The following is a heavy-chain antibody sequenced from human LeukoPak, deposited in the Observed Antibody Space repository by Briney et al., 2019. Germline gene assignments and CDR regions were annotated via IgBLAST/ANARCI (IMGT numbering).Heavy chain of an antibody. CDR1: GFTFSSYG. CDR3: ARRDGYSSSNPYFQH. J-gene: IGHJ1*01. CDR2: IRYDGSNK. D-gene: IGHD6-13*01. V-gene: IGHV3-30*02. Sequence: GGSLRLSCAASGFTFSSYGMHWVRQAPGKGLEWVAFIRYDGSNKYYADSVKGRFTISRDNSKNTLYLQMNSLRAEDTAVYYCARRDGYSSSNPYFQHWGQGTLVTVSS.